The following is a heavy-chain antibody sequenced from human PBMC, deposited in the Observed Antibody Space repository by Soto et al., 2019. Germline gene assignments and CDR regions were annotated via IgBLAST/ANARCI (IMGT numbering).Heavy chain of an antibody. CDR3: ARMGDVPYYYYGLDV. V-gene: IGHV1-18*01. J-gene: IGHJ6*02. CDR1: GYSFTRYE. Sequence: QVQLVQSGAEVKKPGASVKVSCKASGYSFTRYEISWVREAPGQGLEWMGWISGYNANTNYPENLQGRVTMTTDTSTSTAYMEVRNLISDDTAVYYCARMGDVPYYYYGLDVWGQGTTVTVSS. CDR2: ISGYNANT. D-gene: IGHD3-16*01.